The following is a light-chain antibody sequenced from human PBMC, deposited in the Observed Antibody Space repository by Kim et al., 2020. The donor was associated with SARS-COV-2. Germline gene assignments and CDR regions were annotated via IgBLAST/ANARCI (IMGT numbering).Light chain of an antibody. CDR3: AAWNDNLEPWV. Sequence: QSVVTQPPSASGTPGQRVTISCTGGTSDIGINTVNWYQQVPGTAPKLLIYGDDQRPSGVPDRFSGSKSGTSASLAISGLQSDDEADYYFAAWNDNLEPWVFGGGTQLTVL. V-gene: IGLV1-44*01. J-gene: IGLJ3*02. CDR2: GDD. CDR1: TSDIGINT.